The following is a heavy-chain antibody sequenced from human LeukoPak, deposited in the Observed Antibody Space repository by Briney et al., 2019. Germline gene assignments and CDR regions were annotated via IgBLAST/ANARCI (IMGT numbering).Heavy chain of an antibody. J-gene: IGHJ4*02. CDR1: GGSISSYY. Sequence: SETLSLTCTVSGGSISSYYWSWIRQPPGKGLEWIGYIYYSGSTNYNPSLKSRVTISVDTSKNQFSLKLSSVTAADTAVYYCARHGPTNTYYYGSGSYLRFDYWGQGTLVTVSS. V-gene: IGHV4-59*01. CDR3: ARHGPTNTYYYGSGSYLRFDY. CDR2: IYYSGST. D-gene: IGHD3-10*01.